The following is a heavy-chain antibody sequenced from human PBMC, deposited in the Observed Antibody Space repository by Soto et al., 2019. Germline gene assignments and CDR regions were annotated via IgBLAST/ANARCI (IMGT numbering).Heavy chain of an antibody. V-gene: IGHV3-30-3*01. J-gene: IGHJ4*02. D-gene: IGHD1-26*01. CDR1: GFTFSSYA. CDR3: ASGGWETPI. CDR2: ISYDGSNK. Sequence: GGSLRLSCAASGFTFSSYAMHWVRQAPGKGLEWVAVISYDGSNKYYADSVKGRFTISRDNAKKSLYLQMNSLTAEDTAVYYCASGGWETPIWGQGTLVTVSS.